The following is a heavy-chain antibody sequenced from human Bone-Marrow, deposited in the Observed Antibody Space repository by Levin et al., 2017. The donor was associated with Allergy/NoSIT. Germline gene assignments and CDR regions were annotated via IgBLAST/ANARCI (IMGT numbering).Heavy chain of an antibody. D-gene: IGHD2-15*01. J-gene: IGHJ3*02. Sequence: GESLKISCAASGFTFSSYAMTWVRQAPGKGLAWVSTIISGGSTYYADSVEGRFTISRDNSKNTLYLQMNTLRADDTAVYYCAKGGGGPLSDAFDIWGQGTMVTVSS. V-gene: IGHV3-23*01. CDR3: AKGGGGPLSDAFDI. CDR1: GFTFSSYA. CDR2: IISGGST.